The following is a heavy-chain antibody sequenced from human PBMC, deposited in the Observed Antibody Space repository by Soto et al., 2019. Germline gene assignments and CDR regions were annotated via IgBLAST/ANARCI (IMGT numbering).Heavy chain of an antibody. CDR1: GFTFSSYG. Sequence: SLILSFAASGFTFSSYGMHWVRQAPGKGLEWVAVIWYDGSNKYYADSVKGRFTISRDNSKNTLYLQMNSLRAEDTAVYYCAREYCSSTSCPGAFDYWGQGTLVTVSS. D-gene: IGHD2-2*01. CDR3: AREYCSSTSCPGAFDY. V-gene: IGHV3-33*01. CDR2: IWYDGSNK. J-gene: IGHJ4*02.